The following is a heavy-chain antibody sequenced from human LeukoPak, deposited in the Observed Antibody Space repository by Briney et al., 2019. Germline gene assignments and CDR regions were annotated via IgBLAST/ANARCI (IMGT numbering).Heavy chain of an antibody. D-gene: IGHD6-19*01. J-gene: IGHJ4*02. V-gene: IGHV1-2*02. CDR1: GYTLTGYY. Sequence: ASVKVSCKASGYTLTGYYMHWVRQAPGQGLEWMGWINPNSGGTNYAQKFQGRVTMTRDTSISTAYMELSRLRSDDTAVYYCARDWAAVAGTDYWGQGTLVTVSS. CDR2: INPNSGGT. CDR3: ARDWAAVAGTDY.